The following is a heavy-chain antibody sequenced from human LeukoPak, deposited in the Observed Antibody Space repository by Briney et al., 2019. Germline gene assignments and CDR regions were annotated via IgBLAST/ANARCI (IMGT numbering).Heavy chain of an antibody. J-gene: IGHJ4*02. CDR1: GGSISSSDYY. CDR3: ARGFLPKQWLVRLHYFDY. D-gene: IGHD6-19*01. V-gene: IGHV4-39*07. Sequence: SETLSLTCTVSGGSISSSDYYWSWIRQPPGKGLEWIGEINHSGSTNYNPSLKSRVTISVDTSKNQFSLKLSSVTAADTAVYYCARGFLPKQWLVRLHYFDYWGQGTLVTVSS. CDR2: INHSGST.